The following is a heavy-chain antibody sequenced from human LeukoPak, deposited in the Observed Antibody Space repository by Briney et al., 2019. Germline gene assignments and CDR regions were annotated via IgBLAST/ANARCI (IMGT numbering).Heavy chain of an antibody. J-gene: IGHJ4*02. CDR1: GITLSNDW. CDR2: INQDESKK. Sequence: GGALRLSCAASGITLSNDWMCWGRQAPGEGLEWVANINQDESKKYYADSVKGRFTISRDNAKNSLYLQMSSLTAEDTAIYYCARDHAYRADYWGQGTLVTVSS. V-gene: IGHV3-7*01. D-gene: IGHD2-2*01. CDR3: ARDHAYRADY.